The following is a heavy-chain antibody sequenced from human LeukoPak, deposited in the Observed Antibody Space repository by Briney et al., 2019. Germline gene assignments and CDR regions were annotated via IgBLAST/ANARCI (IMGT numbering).Heavy chain of an antibody. J-gene: IGHJ4*02. CDR2: FSGSGGRT. CDR1: GLTVSSNC. Sequence: GGSLRLSCAASGLTVSSNCMSWVRQAPGKGLEWVSSFSGSGGRTYYADSVKGRFTISRDNSKNTLYLQMNSLRAEDTAVYYCAKSGLNRFDYWGQGTLVTVSS. D-gene: IGHD2-15*01. CDR3: AKSGLNRFDY. V-gene: IGHV3-23*01.